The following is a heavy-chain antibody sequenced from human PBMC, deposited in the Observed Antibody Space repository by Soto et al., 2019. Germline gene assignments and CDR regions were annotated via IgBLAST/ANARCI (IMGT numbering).Heavy chain of an antibody. J-gene: IGHJ3*01. Sequence: VHLVESGGGVVQPGRSLRLSCAASGFTFNIFAMHWVRQAPGKGLEWVSYISSSGSTTYYADSVKGRFTISRDNAKNSLYLKMNSLRAEDTAIYYCATRSGGGGAFDFWGQGTMVTVSS. D-gene: IGHD3-10*01. CDR1: GFTFNIFA. V-gene: IGHV3-48*03. CDR3: ATRSGGGGAFDF. CDR2: ISSSGSTT.